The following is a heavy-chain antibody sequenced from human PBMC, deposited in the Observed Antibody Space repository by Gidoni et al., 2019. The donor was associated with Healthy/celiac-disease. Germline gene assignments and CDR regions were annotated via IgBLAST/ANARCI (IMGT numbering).Heavy chain of an antibody. D-gene: IGHD3-10*01. J-gene: IGHJ4*02. V-gene: IGHV3-30-3*01. CDR1: GCTFSSYA. Sequence: QVQLVESGGGVVQPGRSLRLSCAASGCTFSSYARHWVRQAPGKGLEWVAVISDDGSNKYYADSVKGRFTISRDNSKNTLYLQMNSLRAEDTAVYYCARELTMVREPGAFDYWGQGTLVTVSS. CDR2: ISDDGSNK. CDR3: ARELTMVREPGAFDY.